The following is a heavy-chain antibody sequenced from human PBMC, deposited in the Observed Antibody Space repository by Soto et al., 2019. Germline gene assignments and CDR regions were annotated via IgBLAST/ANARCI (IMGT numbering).Heavy chain of an antibody. D-gene: IGHD3-16*01. V-gene: IGHV1-18*01. J-gene: IGHJ4*02. Sequence: QVQLVQSGAEVKKPGASVKVSCKASGYTFTNFGISWVRQAPGQGLEVIGWISAYNVNTNYAQKFQGRVTMTTDTSTSTAYMEVRSLRFDDTAVYYCAGGGTPIDYWGQGTLVTVSS. CDR2: ISAYNVNT. CDR3: AGGGTPIDY. CDR1: GYTFTNFG.